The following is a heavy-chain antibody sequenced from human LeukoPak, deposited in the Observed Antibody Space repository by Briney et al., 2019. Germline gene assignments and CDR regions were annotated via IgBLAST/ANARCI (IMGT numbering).Heavy chain of an antibody. CDR3: ARGGTFSSPRNWFDP. Sequence: ASVKVSCKASGYTFTNYYMHWVRQAPGQGLEWMGMINPSGGSTTYAQKFQGRVTMTRDTSTSTVYMELSILRSEDTAVYYCARGGTFSSPRNWFDPWGPGTLVTVSS. V-gene: IGHV1-46*01. D-gene: IGHD6-13*01. CDR1: GYTFTNYY. J-gene: IGHJ5*02. CDR2: INPSGGST.